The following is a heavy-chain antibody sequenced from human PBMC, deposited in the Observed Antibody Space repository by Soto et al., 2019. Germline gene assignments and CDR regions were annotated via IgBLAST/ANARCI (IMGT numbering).Heavy chain of an antibody. CDR1: GFTFSDYY. Sequence: QVQLVEAGGGVVKPGGSLRLSCATSGFTFSDYYMSWVRQAPGKGLEWVSYISSSSTYTNYADSVKGLFTISRDNAKNSLYLQMNSLRAEDTAVYYCAGKQWEPSGNYYFDYWGQGTLVTVSS. D-gene: IGHD1-26*01. J-gene: IGHJ4*02. V-gene: IGHV3-11*06. CDR3: AGKQWEPSGNYYFDY. CDR2: ISSSSTYT.